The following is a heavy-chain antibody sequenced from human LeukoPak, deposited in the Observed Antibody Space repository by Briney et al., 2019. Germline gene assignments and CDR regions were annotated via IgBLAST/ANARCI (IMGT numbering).Heavy chain of an antibody. J-gene: IGHJ6*03. CDR1: GGSISSSSYY. CDR2: IYYSGST. CDR3: VTYYYDSSGYWYYMDV. Sequence: PSETLSLTCTVSGGSISSSSYYWGWIRQPPGKGLEWIGSIYYSGSTYYNPSLKSRVTISVDTSKNQFSLKLSSVTAADTAVYYSVTYYYDSSGYWYYMDVWGKGTTVTVSS. V-gene: IGHV4-39*07. D-gene: IGHD3-22*01.